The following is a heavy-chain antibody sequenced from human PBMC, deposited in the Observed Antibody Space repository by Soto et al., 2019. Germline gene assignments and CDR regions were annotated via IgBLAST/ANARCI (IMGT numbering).Heavy chain of an antibody. Sequence: ASVKVSCKASGFTFINYYMHWVRQAPGQGLEWMGWISAYNGNTNYAQKLQGRVTMTTDTSTGTAYMELRSLRSDDTAVYYCARDAAVGPSDYWGQGPLVTVSS. D-gene: IGHD1-26*01. CDR1: GFTFINYY. V-gene: IGHV1-18*01. CDR3: ARDAAVGPSDY. CDR2: ISAYNGNT. J-gene: IGHJ4*02.